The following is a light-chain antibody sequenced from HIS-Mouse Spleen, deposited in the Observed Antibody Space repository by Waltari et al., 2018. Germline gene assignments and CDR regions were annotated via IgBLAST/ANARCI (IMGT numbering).Light chain of an antibody. J-gene: IGKJ1*01. CDR1: QSISSY. CDR2: AAS. CDR3: QQSYSTPRT. V-gene: IGKV1-39*01. Sequence: IQMTQSPSPLSASVGARVTITCQASQSISSYLNWYQQKPGKAPKLLIYAASSLQSGVPSRFSGSGSGTDFTLTISSLQPEDFATYYCQQSYSTPRTFGQGTKVEIK.